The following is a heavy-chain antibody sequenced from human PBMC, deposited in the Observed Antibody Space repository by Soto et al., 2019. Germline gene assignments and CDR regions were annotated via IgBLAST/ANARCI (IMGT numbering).Heavy chain of an antibody. D-gene: IGHD5-18*01. CDR3: ARASSWTQLGRFDYYYYGMDV. CDR1: GDSVSSNSAA. J-gene: IGHJ6*02. V-gene: IGHV6-1*01. Sequence: SQTLSLTCAISGDSVSSNSAAWNWIGQSPSRGLEWLGRTYYRSKWYNDYAVSVKSRITINPDTSKNQFSLQLNSVTPEDTAVYYCARASSWTQLGRFDYYYYGMDVWGQGTTVTVSS. CDR2: TYYRSKWYN.